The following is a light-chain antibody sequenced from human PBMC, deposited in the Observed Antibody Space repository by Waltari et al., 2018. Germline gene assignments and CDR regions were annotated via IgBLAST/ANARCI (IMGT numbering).Light chain of an antibody. CDR1: QSISNY. V-gene: IGKV1-16*01. CDR2: GAS. Sequence: DIQMTQSPSSLSASVGDRVTITCRASQSISNYLAWIQQKPGKASKSLIYGASTLQSGAPSRFSGSGAGTDFTLTISSLQPEDVATYYCQQYQSYPLTFGGGTKVEIK. J-gene: IGKJ4*01. CDR3: QQYQSYPLT.